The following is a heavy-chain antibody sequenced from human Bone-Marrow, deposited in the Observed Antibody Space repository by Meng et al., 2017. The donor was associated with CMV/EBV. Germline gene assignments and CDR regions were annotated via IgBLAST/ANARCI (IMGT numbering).Heavy chain of an antibody. Sequence: ASVKVSCKASGYTFTSYGISWVRQAPGQELEWMGWISAYNGNTNYAQKLQGRVTMTTDTSTSTAYMELSSLRSEDTAVYYCARGPIVATIRPYYYYYGMDVWGQGTTVTVSS. V-gene: IGHV1-18*01. CDR3: ARGPIVATIRPYYYYYGMDV. J-gene: IGHJ6*02. CDR2: ISAYNGNT. D-gene: IGHD5-12*01. CDR1: GYTFTSYG.